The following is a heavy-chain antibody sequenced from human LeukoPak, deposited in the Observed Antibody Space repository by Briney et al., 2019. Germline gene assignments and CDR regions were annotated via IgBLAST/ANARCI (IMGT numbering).Heavy chain of an antibody. CDR2: IYPNSGGT. D-gene: IGHD2-21*02. Sequence: ASVKVSCKASGYTYTDYYMHWVRQAPGQGLEWMGWIYPNSGGTNYAQKFQGRVTMTRDTSTSTVYMELSSLRSEDTAVYYCALLCGGDCLQGRDYWGQGTLVTVSS. CDR3: ALLCGGDCLQGRDY. V-gene: IGHV1-2*02. J-gene: IGHJ4*02. CDR1: GYTYTDYY.